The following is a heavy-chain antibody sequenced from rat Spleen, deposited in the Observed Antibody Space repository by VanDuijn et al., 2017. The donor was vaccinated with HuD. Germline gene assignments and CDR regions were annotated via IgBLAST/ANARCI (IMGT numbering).Heavy chain of an antibody. CDR1: GFTFSSSG. V-gene: IGHV5-19*01. D-gene: IGHD1-2*01. CDR3: ATAKIATSTGGFDF. Sequence: EVKLVESGGGLVQPGRSLRLSCAASGFTFSSSGMHWIRQAPTKGLEWVASISPSAAYTYYRDPVKGRFTLSRDNAKSTLYLQMDSLRSEDTATYFCATAKIATSTGGFDFWGPGTMVTVSS. CDR2: ISPSAAYT. J-gene: IGHJ1*01.